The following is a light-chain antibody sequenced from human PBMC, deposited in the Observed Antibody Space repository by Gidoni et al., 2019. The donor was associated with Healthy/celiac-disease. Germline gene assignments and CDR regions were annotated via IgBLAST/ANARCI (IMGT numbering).Light chain of an antibody. CDR1: SSDVGSYNL. J-gene: IGLJ2*01. Sequence: QSALTQPASVSGSPGQSITISCTGTSSDVGSYNLVSWYQQHPGKAPKLMIYEGSKRPSGVSTRFSGSKSGNTASLTISVLQAEDEADYYCCSYAGSSTSVVFGGGTKLTVL. CDR2: EGS. V-gene: IGLV2-23*01. CDR3: CSYAGSSTSVV.